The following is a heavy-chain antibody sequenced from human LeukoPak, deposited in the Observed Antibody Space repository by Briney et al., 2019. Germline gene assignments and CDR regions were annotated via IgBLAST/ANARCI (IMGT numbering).Heavy chain of an antibody. CDR1: GFTFSNYG. J-gene: IGHJ4*02. Sequence: PGGSLRLSCAASGFTFSNYGIHWVRQAPGKGLEWVALISYDGSNTWYADSVKGRFTISRDNSKNTLYLQMTSLGVEDTALYYCAKAGSIRFGYWGQGTLVTVSS. D-gene: IGHD1-26*01. CDR2: ISYDGSNT. V-gene: IGHV3-30*04. CDR3: AKAGSIRFGY.